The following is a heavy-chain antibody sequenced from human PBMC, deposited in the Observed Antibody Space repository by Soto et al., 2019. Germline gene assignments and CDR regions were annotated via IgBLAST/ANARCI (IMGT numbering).Heavy chain of an antibody. V-gene: IGHV4-34*01. D-gene: IGHD3-22*01. CDR2: INHSGGT. J-gene: IGHJ6*02. CDR1: GGSFSGYY. Sequence: SETLSLTCAVYGGSFSGYYWSWIRQPPGKGLEWIGEINHSGGTNYNPSLKSRVTISVDTSKNQFSLKLSSVTAADTAVYYCARAVRNSGYYYYYYGMDVWGQGTTVTVSS. CDR3: ARAVRNSGYYYYYYGMDV.